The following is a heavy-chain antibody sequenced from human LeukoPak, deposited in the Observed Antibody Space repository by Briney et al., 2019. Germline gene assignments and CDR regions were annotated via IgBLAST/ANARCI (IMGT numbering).Heavy chain of an antibody. Sequence: SETLSLTCTVSGGSISSYYWSWIRQPPGKGLEWIGYLYYSGSTNYNPSLKSRVTISVNTSKNQISLKLGSVTTADTAVYYCARVNSGCLDFWGQGTLVTVSS. CDR1: GGSISSYY. V-gene: IGHV4-59*01. CDR2: LYYSGST. J-gene: IGHJ4*02. CDR3: ARVNSGCLDF. D-gene: IGHD6-19*01.